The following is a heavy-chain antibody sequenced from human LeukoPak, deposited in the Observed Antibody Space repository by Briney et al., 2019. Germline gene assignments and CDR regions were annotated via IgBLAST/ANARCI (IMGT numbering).Heavy chain of an antibody. D-gene: IGHD4-17*01. CDR1: GYTFTGYY. CDR3: AREADYDGVFDY. Sequence: GASVKASRKASGYTFTGYYMHWVRQAPGQGVEWMGWINPNSGGTNYAQKFQGRVTMTRDTSISTAYMELSRLRSDDTAVYYCAREADYDGVFDYWGQGTLVTVSS. CDR2: INPNSGGT. V-gene: IGHV1-2*02. J-gene: IGHJ4*02.